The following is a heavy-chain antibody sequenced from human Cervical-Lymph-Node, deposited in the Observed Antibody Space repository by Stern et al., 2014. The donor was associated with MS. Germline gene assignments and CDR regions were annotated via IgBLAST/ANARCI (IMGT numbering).Heavy chain of an antibody. CDR3: ARTVLSVTAGLWIDP. D-gene: IGHD2-21*02. J-gene: IGHJ5*02. CDR2: INTHTGNS. CDR1: GYKFTHYA. V-gene: IGHV7-4-1*01. Sequence: QVQLVQSGSELKKPGASVKISCKASGYKFTHYAINWVRQAPGHRLEWMGGINTHTGNSTYAQGVTGRVVFTLSTPVRTAVLKSSSLKTDDIAIYYFARTVLSVTAGLWIDPWCQGTLVTVSS.